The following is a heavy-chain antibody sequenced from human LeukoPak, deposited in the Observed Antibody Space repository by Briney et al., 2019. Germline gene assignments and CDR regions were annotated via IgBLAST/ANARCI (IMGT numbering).Heavy chain of an antibody. CDR3: AKGTNYGGNHP. Sequence: GGSLRLACAASGFTFSSYAMSWVRQAPGKGLEWVSAISGSGGSTYYADSVKGRFTISRDNSKNTLYLQMNSLRAEDTAVYYCAKGTNYGGNHPWGQGTLVTVSS. V-gene: IGHV3-23*01. CDR2: ISGSGGST. CDR1: GFTFSSYA. J-gene: IGHJ5*02. D-gene: IGHD4-23*01.